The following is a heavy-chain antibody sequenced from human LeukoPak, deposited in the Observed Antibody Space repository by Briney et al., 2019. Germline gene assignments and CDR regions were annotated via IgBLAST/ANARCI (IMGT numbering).Heavy chain of an antibody. CDR1: GFTFSSYS. J-gene: IGHJ6*03. CDR2: ISSSGSTI. CDR3: ARDSSGGSLIYYYYYMDV. V-gene: IGHV3-48*01. D-gene: IGHD1-26*01. Sequence: GGSLRLSCAASGFTFSSYSMNWVRQAPGKGLEWVSYISSSGSTIYYADSVKGRFTISRDNAKNSLYLQMNSLRAEDTAVYYCARDSSGGSLIYYYYYMDVWGKGTTVTVSS.